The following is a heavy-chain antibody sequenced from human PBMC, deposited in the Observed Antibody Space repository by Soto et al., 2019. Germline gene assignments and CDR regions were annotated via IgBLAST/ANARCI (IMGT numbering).Heavy chain of an antibody. CDR3: ARDYPRTGPYGMDF. Sequence: GGSLRLSCAASGFTFSSYSMNWVRQAPGKGLEWVSSISSSSSYIYYADSVKGRFTISRDNAKNSLYLQMNSLRAEDTAVYYCARDYPRTGPYGMDFWGQGTMVTVSS. J-gene: IGHJ6*02. CDR2: ISSSSSYI. D-gene: IGHD1-1*01. CDR1: GFTFSSYS. V-gene: IGHV3-21*01.